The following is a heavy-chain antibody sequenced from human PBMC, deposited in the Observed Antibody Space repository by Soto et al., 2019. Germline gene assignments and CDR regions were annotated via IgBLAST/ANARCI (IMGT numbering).Heavy chain of an antibody. Sequence: QVQLVQSGAEVKKPGSSVEVSCKASGGTFSSYAISWVRQAPGQGLEWMGGIIPIFGTANYAQKFQGRVTITADKSTSTAYMELSSLRSEDTAVYYRARAAYYDSSGYYYGTDYWGQGTLVTVSS. V-gene: IGHV1-69*06. CDR2: IIPIFGTA. CDR1: GGTFSSYA. D-gene: IGHD3-22*01. CDR3: ARAAYYDSSGYYYGTDY. J-gene: IGHJ4*02.